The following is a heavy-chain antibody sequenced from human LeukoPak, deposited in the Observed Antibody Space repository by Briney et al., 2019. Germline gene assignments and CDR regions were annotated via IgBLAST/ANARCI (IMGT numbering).Heavy chain of an antibody. CDR1: RFTFSSYA. J-gene: IGHJ4*02. V-gene: IGHV3-30-3*01. Sequence: PGGSLRLSCAASRFTFSSYAMHWVRQAPGKGLEWVAVISYDGSNKYYADSVKGRFTISRDNSKNTLYLQMNSLRAEDTAVYYCARVERWLQSYFDYWGQGTLVTVSS. CDR3: ARVERWLQSYFDY. D-gene: IGHD5-24*01. CDR2: ISYDGSNK.